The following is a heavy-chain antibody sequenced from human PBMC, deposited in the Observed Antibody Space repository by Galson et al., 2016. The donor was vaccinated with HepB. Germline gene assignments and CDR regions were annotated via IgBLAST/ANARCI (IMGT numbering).Heavy chain of an antibody. J-gene: IGHJ4*02. CDR3: SRATKLYYYDISGYGY. V-gene: IGHV3-49*03. Sequence: SLRLSCAASGFTFGDYAMSWFRQAPGMGLEWVGFIRSKTYGATTEYAASVKGRFSISRDDSNSIAYLQMNSLKTEDTAVYYCSRATKLYYYDISGYGYWGQGTLVTVSS. CDR1: GFTFGDYA. D-gene: IGHD3-22*01. CDR2: IRSKTYGATT.